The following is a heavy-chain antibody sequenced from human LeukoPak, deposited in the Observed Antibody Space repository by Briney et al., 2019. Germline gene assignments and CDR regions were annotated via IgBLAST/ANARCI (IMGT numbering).Heavy chain of an antibody. CDR2: IYYSGST. Sequence: SETLSLTCTVSGGSISSGDYYRSWIRQPPGKGLEWIGYIYYSGSTYYNPSLKSRVTISVDTSKNQFPLKLSSVTAADTAVYYCARYTVTTIGFDPWGQGTLVTVSS. D-gene: IGHD4-17*01. CDR1: GGSISSGDYY. J-gene: IGHJ5*02. V-gene: IGHV4-30-4*01. CDR3: ARYTVTTIGFDP.